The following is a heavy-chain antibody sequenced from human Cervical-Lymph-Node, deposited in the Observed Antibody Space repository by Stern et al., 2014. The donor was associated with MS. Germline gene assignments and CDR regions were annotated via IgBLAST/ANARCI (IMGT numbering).Heavy chain of an antibody. CDR3: AKDTGDGDKYYYYGMDV. Sequence: VQLVQSGGGVVQPGRSLRLSCAASGFTFSSYGVHWVRPAPGKGLEWLAGLLNDGTNRQYADSVKGRFTISRDNSKSSLYLQMDGLSADDTAVYYCAKDTGDGDKYYYYGMDVWGQGTTVTVSS. D-gene: IGHD5-24*01. CDR2: LLNDGTNR. V-gene: IGHV3-30*18. CDR1: GFTFSSYG. J-gene: IGHJ6*02.